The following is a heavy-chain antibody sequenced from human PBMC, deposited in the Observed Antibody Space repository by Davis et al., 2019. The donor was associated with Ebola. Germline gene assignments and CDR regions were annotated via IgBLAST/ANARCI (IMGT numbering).Heavy chain of an antibody. J-gene: IGHJ4*02. CDR2: INAGNGNT. D-gene: IGHD2-21*01. V-gene: IGHV1-3*01. CDR3: ARESPLGDELLPVEGFFDY. Sequence: AASVKVSCKASGYTFTSYAMHWVRQAPGQRLEWMGWINAGNGNTKYSQKFQGRVTITRDTSASTAYMELSSLRSEDTAVYYCARESPLGDELLPVEGFFDYWGQGTLVTVSS. CDR1: GYTFTSYA.